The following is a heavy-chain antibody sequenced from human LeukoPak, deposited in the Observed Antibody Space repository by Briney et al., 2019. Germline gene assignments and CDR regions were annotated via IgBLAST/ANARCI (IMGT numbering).Heavy chain of an antibody. V-gene: IGHV3-30*19. CDR1: GFTFSSYG. D-gene: IGHD1-1*01. CDR3: AKEGTGIHFDY. CDR2: ISYDGGNT. J-gene: IGHJ4*02. Sequence: GGSLRLSCAASGFTFSSYGMHWVRQAPGKGLEWVAEISYDGGNTYYADSVKGRFTISRDNSKNTLYLQMNNLRAEDTAVYYCAKEGTGIHFDYWGQGTLVTVSS.